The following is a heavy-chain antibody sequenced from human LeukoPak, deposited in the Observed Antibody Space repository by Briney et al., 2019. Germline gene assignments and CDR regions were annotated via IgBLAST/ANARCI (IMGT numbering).Heavy chain of an antibody. V-gene: IGHV4-61*02. Sequence: KTSETLSLTCTVSGGAINSESYYWSWIRQPAGKGLEWIGRIYVSGSTNYNPSLKSRVTISVDTSKNQFSLKLSSVTAADTAVYYCARELGSDYGGYSPWGQGTLVTVSS. CDR3: ARELGSDYGGYSP. D-gene: IGHD4-23*01. CDR1: GGAINSESYY. J-gene: IGHJ5*02. CDR2: IYVSGST.